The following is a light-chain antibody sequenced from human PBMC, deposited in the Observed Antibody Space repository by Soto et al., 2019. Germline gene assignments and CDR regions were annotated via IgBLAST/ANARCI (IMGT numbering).Light chain of an antibody. CDR3: QQYNWPPIT. CDR2: GAS. J-gene: IGKJ2*01. Sequence: EIVMTQSLATLSVSPGERATLSCRASQSVSSNLAWYQQKPGQAPRLLIYGASTRATGIPARFSGSRSGTEFTLTISSLQSEDFAVYYCQQYNWPPITFGQGTKLEIK. V-gene: IGKV3-15*01. CDR1: QSVSSN.